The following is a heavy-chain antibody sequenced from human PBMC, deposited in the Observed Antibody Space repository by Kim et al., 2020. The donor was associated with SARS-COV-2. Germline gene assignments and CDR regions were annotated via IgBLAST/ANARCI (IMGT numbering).Heavy chain of an antibody. V-gene: IGHV1-3*01. D-gene: IGHD3-22*01. CDR3: ARDYYYDSSGYDY. Sequence: YSQKFQGRVTITRDTSASTAYMERSSLRSEDTAVYYCARDYYYDSSGYDYWGQGTLVTVSS. J-gene: IGHJ4*02.